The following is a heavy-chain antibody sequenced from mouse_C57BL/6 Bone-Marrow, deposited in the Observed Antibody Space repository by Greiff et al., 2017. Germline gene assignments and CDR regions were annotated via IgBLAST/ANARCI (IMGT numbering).Heavy chain of an antibody. CDR2: IDPSDSYT. V-gene: IGHV1-59*01. CDR1: GYTFTSYW. Sequence: QVQLQQPGAELVRPGTSVKLSCKASGYTFTSYWMHWVKQRPGQGLEWIGVIDPSDSYTNYNQKFKGKATLTVDTSSSTAYMQLSSLTSEDSAVYYCARDRDWYFEVWGTGTTVTVSS. CDR3: ARDRDWYFEV. J-gene: IGHJ1*03.